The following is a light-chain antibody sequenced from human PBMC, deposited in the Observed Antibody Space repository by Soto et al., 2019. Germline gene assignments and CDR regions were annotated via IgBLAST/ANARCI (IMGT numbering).Light chain of an antibody. J-gene: IGLJ1*01. Sequence: QSVLTQPASVSGSPGQSITISCTGTSSDVGGYNYVSWYQQHPGKAPKLMICEVSNRPSGVSNRFSGSKSGNTASLTISGLQAEDEADYFCNSYGSTSTRYVFGTGTKLTVL. CDR1: SSDVGGYNY. CDR2: EVS. CDR3: NSYGSTSTRYV. V-gene: IGLV2-14*01.